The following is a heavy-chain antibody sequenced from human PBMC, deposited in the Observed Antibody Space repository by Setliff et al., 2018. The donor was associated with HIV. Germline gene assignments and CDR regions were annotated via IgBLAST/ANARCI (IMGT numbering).Heavy chain of an antibody. V-gene: IGHV4-61*02. D-gene: IGHD3-3*01. J-gene: IGHJ3*02. CDR3: ARGVITVFGVVINDDAFDM. CDR2: IYASGST. CDR1: GGSISSGSYY. Sequence: PSETLSLTCTVSGGSISSGSYYWSWIRQPAGKGLEWIRRIYASGSTNYNPSLKSRVTISVDTSKNQFSLKLSSVTAADTAVYYCARGVITVFGVVINDDAFDMWAKGQWSPSPQ.